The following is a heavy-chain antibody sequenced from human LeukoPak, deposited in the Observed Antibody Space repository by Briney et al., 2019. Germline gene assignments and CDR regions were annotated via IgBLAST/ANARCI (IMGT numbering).Heavy chain of an antibody. V-gene: IGHV4-34*01. CDR1: GGSFSGYY. J-gene: IGHJ4*02. CDR2: INRSGST. Sequence: PSETLSLTCAVYGGSFSGYYWSWIRQPPGKGLEWIGEINRSGSTNYNPSLKSRVTISVDTSKNQFSLKLSSVTAADTAVYYCARGVFDYWGQGTLVTVSS. CDR3: ARGVFDY.